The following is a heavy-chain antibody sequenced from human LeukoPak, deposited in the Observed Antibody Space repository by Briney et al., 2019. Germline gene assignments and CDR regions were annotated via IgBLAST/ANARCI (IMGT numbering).Heavy chain of an antibody. CDR3: AKDTAGDGILDY. CDR2: ISWNSGSI. J-gene: IGHJ4*02. Sequence: PGRSLRLSCAASGFTFDDYAMHWVRQAPGKGLEWVSGISWNSGSIGYADSVKGRFTISRDNAKNSLYLQMNSLRAEDTALYYCAKDTAGDGILDYWGQGTLVTVSS. D-gene: IGHD2-21*01. V-gene: IGHV3-9*01. CDR1: GFTFDDYA.